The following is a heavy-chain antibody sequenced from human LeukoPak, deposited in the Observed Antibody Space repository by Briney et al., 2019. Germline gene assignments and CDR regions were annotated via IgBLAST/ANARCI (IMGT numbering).Heavy chain of an antibody. Sequence: ASVNVSCKVSGYTLTELSMHWVRQAPGKGLEWMGGFDPEDGETIYAQKFQGGVTMTEDTSTDTAYMELSSLRSEDTAVYYCATAFLIAARRYYYYYGMDVWGQGTMVTVSS. J-gene: IGHJ6*02. V-gene: IGHV1-24*01. D-gene: IGHD6-6*01. CDR2: FDPEDGET. CDR1: GYTLTELS. CDR3: ATAFLIAARRYYYYYGMDV.